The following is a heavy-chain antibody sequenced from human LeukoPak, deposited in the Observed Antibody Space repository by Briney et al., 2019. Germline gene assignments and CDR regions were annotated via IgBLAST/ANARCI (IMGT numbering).Heavy chain of an antibody. Sequence: GGSLRLSCAASGFTFSSYAMSWVRQAPGEGLEWVSTIRSSGDSTTYADSVKGRFIISRDNSKNSLYLQMNSLRAEDTAVYYCARGHIAVAGSYGAGPSDYWGQGTLVTVSS. V-gene: IGHV3-23*01. CDR2: IRSSGDST. CDR3: ARGHIAVAGSYGAGPSDY. CDR1: GFTFSSYA. J-gene: IGHJ4*02. D-gene: IGHD6-19*01.